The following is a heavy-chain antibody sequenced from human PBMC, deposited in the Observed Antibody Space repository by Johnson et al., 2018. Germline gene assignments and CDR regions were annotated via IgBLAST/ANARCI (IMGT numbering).Heavy chain of an antibody. CDR3: ATPISAGAEYFQH. J-gene: IGHJ1*01. D-gene: IGHD3-3*01. Sequence: QVQLQESGAEVKKPGSSVNVSCKASGGTFSSYGISWVRQAPGQGLEWMGGFIPIFGAANYGQKFQGRVTITADESTNTAYMELSSRRAEGPAGYYCATPISAGAEYFQHWGQGTLVTVSS. CDR1: GGTFSSYG. CDR2: FIPIFGAA. V-gene: IGHV1-69*01.